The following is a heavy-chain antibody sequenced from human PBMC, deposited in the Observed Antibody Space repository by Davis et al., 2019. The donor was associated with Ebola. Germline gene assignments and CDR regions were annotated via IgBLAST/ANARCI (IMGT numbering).Heavy chain of an antibody. CDR1: GYTFTSYG. CDR2: ITAYNGNT. D-gene: IGHD6-13*01. Sequence: AASVKVSCKASGYTFTSYGISWVRQAPGQGLEWMGWITAYNGNTEYAQKLQGRVTVTTDTSATTAYMEVRGLTSDDTAVYFCARSQSTSWYGLFDYWGQGTLVTVSS. CDR3: ARSQSTSWYGLFDY. J-gene: IGHJ4*02. V-gene: IGHV1-18*04.